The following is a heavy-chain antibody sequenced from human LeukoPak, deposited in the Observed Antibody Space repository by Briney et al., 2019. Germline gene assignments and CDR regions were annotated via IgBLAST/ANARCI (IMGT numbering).Heavy chain of an antibody. CDR1: GGSISSSSYY. J-gene: IGHJ4*02. Sequence: PSETLSLTCTVSGGSISSSSYYWGWIRQPPGKGLEWIGSIYYSGSTYYNPSLKSRVTISVDTSKNQFSLKLSPVTAADTAVYYCARQVVAATPYFDYWGQGTLVTVSS. CDR2: IYYSGST. CDR3: ARQVVAATPYFDY. D-gene: IGHD2-15*01. V-gene: IGHV4-39*01.